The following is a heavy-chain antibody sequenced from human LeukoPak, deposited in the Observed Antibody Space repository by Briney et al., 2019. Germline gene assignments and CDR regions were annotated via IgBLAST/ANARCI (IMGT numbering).Heavy chain of an antibody. CDR3: AKDLEGTHSSSWYGWGFADY. CDR2: ISGSGGST. J-gene: IGHJ4*02. D-gene: IGHD6-13*01. V-gene: IGHV3-23*01. CDR1: GFTFSSYA. Sequence: PGGSLRLSCAASGFTFSSYAMSWVRQAPGKGLEWVSAISGSGGSTYYADSVKGRFTISRDNSKNTLYLQMNSLRAEDTAVYYCAKDLEGTHSSSWYGWGFADYWGQGTLVTVSS.